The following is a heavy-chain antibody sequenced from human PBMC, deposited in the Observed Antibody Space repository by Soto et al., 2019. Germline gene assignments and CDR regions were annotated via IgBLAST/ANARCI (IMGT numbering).Heavy chain of an antibody. V-gene: IGHV2-5*02. Sequence: QITLNESGPTQVKPRQTLTLTCTFSGFSLTTSGGGVDWIRQSPGKAPEWLALIYWDDDKRYSPSLKSRLTITKDTSKNQVVLTMADLDPADTATYYCAHRVLRTVFGLVTTTAIYFDFWGQGTPVAVSS. CDR2: IYWDDDK. CDR3: AHRVLRTVFGLVTTTAIYFDF. CDR1: GFSLTTSGGG. J-gene: IGHJ4*02. D-gene: IGHD3-3*01.